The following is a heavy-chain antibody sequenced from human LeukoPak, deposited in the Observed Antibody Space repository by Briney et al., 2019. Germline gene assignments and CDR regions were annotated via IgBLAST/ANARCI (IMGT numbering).Heavy chain of an antibody. CDR3: ARCMILTSEDS. Sequence: PGGSLRLSCAASGFRFDDYYMGWILQAPGKGLDYISYISASGSVQYYTDSVKGRFTVSRDNSKNSLYLLMNSLTAEDTAIYYCARCMILTSEDSWGQGTLVTASS. CDR2: ISASGSVQ. CDR1: GFRFDDYY. V-gene: IGHV3-11*04. J-gene: IGHJ4*02. D-gene: IGHD2-8*01.